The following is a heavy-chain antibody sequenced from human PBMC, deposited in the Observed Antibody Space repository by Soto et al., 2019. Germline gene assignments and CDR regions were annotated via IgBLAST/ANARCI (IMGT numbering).Heavy chain of an antibody. CDR3: ARDLVGRTDMVNGGY. Sequence: SETLSLTCTVSGGSISSYYWSWIRQPPGKGLEWIGYIYYSGSTNYNPSLKSRVTISVDTSRNQFSLKLSSVTAADTAVYYCARDLVGRTDMVNGGYWGQGTLITVSS. CDR2: IYYSGST. CDR1: GGSISSYY. V-gene: IGHV4-59*01. D-gene: IGHD5-18*01. J-gene: IGHJ4*02.